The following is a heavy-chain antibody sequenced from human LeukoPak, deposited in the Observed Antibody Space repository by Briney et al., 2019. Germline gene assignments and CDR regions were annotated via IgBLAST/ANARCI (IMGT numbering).Heavy chain of an antibody. V-gene: IGHV3-66*01. CDR3: ARALYYYDSSGYYLPFDS. D-gene: IGHD3-22*01. CDR1: AFTVSSNY. J-gene: IGHJ4*02. CDR2: IYSGVST. Sequence: PGRSLRLSCAASAFTVSSNYMTWVRQAPGNGLECVSAIYSGVSTFYADSVKGRFTISRDNSKNTLYLQMNSLRAEDTAVYYCARALYYYDSSGYYLPFDSWGQGTLVTVSS.